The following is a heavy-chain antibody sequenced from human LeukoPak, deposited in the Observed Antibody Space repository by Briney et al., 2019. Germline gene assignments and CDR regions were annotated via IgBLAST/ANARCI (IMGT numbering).Heavy chain of an antibody. CDR3: ARVTVSPNYYYYMDV. CDR2: IYTSGST. V-gene: IGHV4-61*02. J-gene: IGHJ6*03. CDR1: GGSISSGSYY. Sequence: SSETLSLTCTVSGGSISSGSYYWRWIRQPAGKGLEWIGRIYTSGSTNYNPSLKSRVTISVDSSKNQFSLKLSSVTAADTAVYYCARVTVSPNYYYYMDVWGKGTTVTVSS. D-gene: IGHD4-17*01.